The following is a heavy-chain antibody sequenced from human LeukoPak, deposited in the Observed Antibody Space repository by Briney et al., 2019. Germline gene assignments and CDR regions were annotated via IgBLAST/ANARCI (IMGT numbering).Heavy chain of an antibody. J-gene: IGHJ3*02. D-gene: IGHD5-18*01. Sequence: KPSETLSLTCTVSGGSISSSSSYWGWIRQPPGKGLEWIGEIYHSGSTNYNPSLKSRVTISVDKSKNQFSLKLSSVTAADTAVYYCARVGYSYGRFIIDAFDIWGQGTMVTVSS. CDR1: GGSISSSSSY. V-gene: IGHV4-39*07. CDR2: IYHSGST. CDR3: ARVGYSYGRFIIDAFDI.